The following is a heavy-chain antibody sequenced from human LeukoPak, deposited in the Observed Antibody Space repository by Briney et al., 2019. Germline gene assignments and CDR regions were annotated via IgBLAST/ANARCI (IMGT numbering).Heavy chain of an antibody. V-gene: IGHV4-59*01. D-gene: IGHD3-10*01. CDR3: AREYYGSGNSPPSHSDY. CDR2: IYYSGSA. Sequence: NASETLSLTCTVSGGSISSNYWSWIRQPPGKGLEWIGYIYYSGSANYNPSLESRVTLSVDTSKNQFSLKLSSVTAADTAVYYCAREYYGSGNSPPSHSDYWGQGTRVTVSS. J-gene: IGHJ4*02. CDR1: GGSISSNY.